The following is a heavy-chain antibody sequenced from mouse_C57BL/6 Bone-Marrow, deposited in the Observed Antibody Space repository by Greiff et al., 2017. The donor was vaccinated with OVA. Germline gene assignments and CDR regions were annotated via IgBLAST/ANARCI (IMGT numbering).Heavy chain of an antibody. D-gene: IGHD2-12*01. Sequence: EVLLVESGEGLVKPGGSLKLSCAASGFTFSSYAMSWVRQTPEQRLEWVAYISSGGDYIYYADTVKGRFTISRDNARNTLYLQMSSLKSEDTAMYYCTRVIRRGYYFDYWGQGTTLTVSS. CDR1: GFTFSSYA. V-gene: IGHV5-9-1*02. CDR3: TRVIRRGYYFDY. J-gene: IGHJ2*01. CDR2: ISSGGDYI.